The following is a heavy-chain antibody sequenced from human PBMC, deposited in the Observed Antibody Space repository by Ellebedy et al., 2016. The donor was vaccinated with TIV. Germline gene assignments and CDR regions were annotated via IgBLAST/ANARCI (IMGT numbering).Heavy chain of an antibody. CDR3: ARDPSYYDSSGYIDY. V-gene: IGHV1-46*01. D-gene: IGHD3-22*01. CDR1: GYTFTSYY. CDR2: INPSGGST. J-gene: IGHJ4*02. Sequence: ASVKVSXKASGYTFTSYYMHWVRQAPGQGLEWMGIINPSGGSTSYAQKFQGRVTMTRDTSTSTVYMELSSLRSEDTAVYYCARDPSYYDSSGYIDYWGQGTLVTVSS.